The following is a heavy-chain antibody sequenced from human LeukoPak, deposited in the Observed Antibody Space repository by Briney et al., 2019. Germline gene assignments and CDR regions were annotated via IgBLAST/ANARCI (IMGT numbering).Heavy chain of an antibody. J-gene: IGHJ4*02. CDR3: ARGSGSGSYYPYLFDY. CDR2: ISYDGSNK. Sequence: GGSLRLSCAASGFTFSSYAMHWVRQAPGKGLEWVAVISYDGSNKYYADSVKGRFTISRDNSKNTLYLQMNSLRAEDTAVYYCARGSGSGSYYPYLFDYWGQGTLVTVSS. V-gene: IGHV3-30*04. D-gene: IGHD3-10*01. CDR1: GFTFSSYA.